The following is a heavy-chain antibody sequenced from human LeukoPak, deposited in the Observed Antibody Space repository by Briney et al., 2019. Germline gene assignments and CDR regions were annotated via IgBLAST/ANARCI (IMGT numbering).Heavy chain of an antibody. D-gene: IGHD3-10*01. J-gene: IGHJ4*02. Sequence: SETLSLTCTVSVGSLSSGSYYWGWIRQPPGKGLEWIGSIYYSGSTYYNPSLKSRVTISVDTSKNQFSLKLSSVTAADTAVYYCASSTVWFGELFPLSFDYWGQGTLVTVSS. V-gene: IGHV4-39*07. CDR3: ASSTVWFGELFPLSFDY. CDR1: VGSLSSGSYY. CDR2: IYYSGST.